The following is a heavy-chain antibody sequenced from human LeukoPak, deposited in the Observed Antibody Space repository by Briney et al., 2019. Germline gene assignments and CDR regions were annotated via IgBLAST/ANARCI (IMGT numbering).Heavy chain of an antibody. D-gene: IGHD5-24*01. CDR1: GGSISSSSYY. CDR2: IYYSGST. J-gene: IGHJ4*02. CDR3: ARTVEVATIDY. V-gene: IGHV4-39*01. Sequence: KASETLSLTCTVSGGSISSSSYYWGWIRQPPGKGLEWIGSIYYSGSTYYNPSLKSRVTISVDTSKNQFSLKLSSVTAADTAVYYCARTVEVATIDYWGQGTLVTVSS.